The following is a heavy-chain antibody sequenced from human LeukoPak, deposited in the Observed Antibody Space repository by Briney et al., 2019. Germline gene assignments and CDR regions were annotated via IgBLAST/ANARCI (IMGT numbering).Heavy chain of an antibody. J-gene: IGHJ4*02. CDR3: AKDRANWAIDD. CDR1: GFSFSKND. V-gene: IGHV3-13*01. CDR2: IGSTGDT. D-gene: IGHD3-16*01. Sequence: GGSLRLSCAASGFSFSKNDMHWVRQRTGKGLEWVSGIGSTGDTNYLGSVKGRFTISRETAKNSLYLQMNSLRAEDTAVYYYAKDRANWAIDDWGQGTQVTVSS.